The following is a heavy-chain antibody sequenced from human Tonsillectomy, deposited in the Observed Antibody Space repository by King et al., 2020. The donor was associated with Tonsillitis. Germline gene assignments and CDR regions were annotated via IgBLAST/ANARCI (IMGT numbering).Heavy chain of an antibody. CDR3: ARDSGYDCGMDA. CDR1: GFTFSSYY. V-gene: IGHV3-21*01. D-gene: IGHD1-26*01. Sequence: VQLVESGGGLVKPGGSLRLSCAASGFTFSSYYLNWVRQAPGKGLEWVSSIDSGSTYIYNADSVKGRFTISRDNAKNSLYLQMNSLNAEDTAVYYCARDSGYDCGMDAWGKGTTVTVSS. CDR2: IDSGSTYI. J-gene: IGHJ6*04.